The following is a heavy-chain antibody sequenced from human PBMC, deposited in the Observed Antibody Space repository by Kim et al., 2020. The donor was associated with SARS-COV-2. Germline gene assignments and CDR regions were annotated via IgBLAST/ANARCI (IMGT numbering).Heavy chain of an antibody. V-gene: IGHV4-59*01. Sequence: SETLSLTCTVSGGSISSYYWSWIRQPPGKGLEWIGYIYYSGSTNYNPSLKSRVTISVDTSKNQFSLKLSSVTAADTAVYYCARDGAYNWNFRWYYYYGMDVWGQGTTVTVSS. CDR3: ARDGAYNWNFRWYYYYGMDV. J-gene: IGHJ6*02. D-gene: IGHD1-7*01. CDR2: IYYSGST. CDR1: GGSISSYY.